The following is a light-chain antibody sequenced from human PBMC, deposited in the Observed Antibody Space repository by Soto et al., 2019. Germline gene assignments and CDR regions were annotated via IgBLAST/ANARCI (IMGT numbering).Light chain of an antibody. CDR2: GAS. J-gene: IGKJ5*01. Sequence: EIVLTQSPGTLSLSPGERATLSCRASQSVSSSYLAWYPQKPGQAPRLLIYGASSRATGIPDGFSGSGSGTDFTLTISRLEPEDFAVYYCQQYGSSPLVTFGQGTRLEIK. V-gene: IGKV3-20*01. CDR1: QSVSSSY. CDR3: QQYGSSPLVT.